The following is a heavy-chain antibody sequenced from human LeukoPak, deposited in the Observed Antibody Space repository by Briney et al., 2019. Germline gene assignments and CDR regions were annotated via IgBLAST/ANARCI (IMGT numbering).Heavy chain of an antibody. V-gene: IGHV4-59*01. CDR1: GGSISSYY. Sequence: SETLSLTCAVSGGSISSYYLSWIRQPPGKGLEWIGYIYYSGSTNYNPSLKSRVTISVDTSKNQFSLKLSSVTAADTAVYYCARDLRYSSSLSWFDPWGQGTLVTVSS. CDR3: ARDLRYSSSLSWFDP. CDR2: IYYSGST. D-gene: IGHD6-6*01. J-gene: IGHJ5*02.